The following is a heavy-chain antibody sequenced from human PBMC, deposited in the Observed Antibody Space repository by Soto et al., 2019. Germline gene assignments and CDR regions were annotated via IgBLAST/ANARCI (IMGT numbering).Heavy chain of an antibody. CDR3: ARDGAEMMGTNYYYYYGMDV. D-gene: IGHD1-1*01. V-gene: IGHV3-21*01. CDR1: GFAFSSYS. CDR2: ISSSSSYI. J-gene: IGHJ6*02. Sequence: EVQLVESGGGLVKPGGSLRLSCAASGFAFSSYSMNWVRQAPGKGLEWVSSISSSSSYIYYADSVKGRFTISRDNAKNSLYLQMNSPRAEDTAVYYCARDGAEMMGTNYYYYYGMDVWGQGTTVTVSS.